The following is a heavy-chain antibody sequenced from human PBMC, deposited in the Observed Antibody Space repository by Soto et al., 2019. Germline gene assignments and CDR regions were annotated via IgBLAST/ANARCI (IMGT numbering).Heavy chain of an antibody. V-gene: IGHV2-5*02. CDR2: IYWDDDK. CDR3: AHYSSTSSFDY. D-gene: IGHD6-13*01. Sequence: QITLKGSGPTLVKPTQTFTLACTFSGFSLSTSGMGVGWIRQPPGKALEWLALIYWDDDKRYSPSLKSRLTITKDTSKHQVVLTMTNMAPVDTATYSCAHYSSTSSFDYWGQGTLVTVSS. CDR1: GFSLSTSGMG. J-gene: IGHJ4*02.